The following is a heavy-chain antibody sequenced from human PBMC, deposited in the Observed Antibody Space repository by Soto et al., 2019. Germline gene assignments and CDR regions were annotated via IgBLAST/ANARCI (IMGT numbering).Heavy chain of an antibody. V-gene: IGHV3-23*01. J-gene: IGHJ6*02. Sequence: HPGGSLRLSCAASGFTFSSYAMSWVRQAPGKGLEWVSAISGSGGSTYYADSVKGRFTISRDNSKNTLYLQMNSLRAEDTAVYYCAKDFSLVWFGGPIYYYGMDVWGQGTTVTVSS. CDR2: ISGSGGST. CDR1: GFTFSSYA. D-gene: IGHD3-10*01. CDR3: AKDFSLVWFGGPIYYYGMDV.